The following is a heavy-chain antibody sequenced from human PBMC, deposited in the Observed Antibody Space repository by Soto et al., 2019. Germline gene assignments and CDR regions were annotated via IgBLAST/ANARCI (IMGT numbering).Heavy chain of an antibody. CDR1: GGSISTYY. J-gene: IGHJ3*02. D-gene: IGHD6-13*01. V-gene: IGHV4-59*01. CDR2: IYYSGST. Sequence: ETLSLTCTVSGGSISTYYWTWIRQPPGKGLEWIGFIYYSGSTNYNPSLKSRVTISLDTSRIQFSLKLNSVTSADTAVYFCARRVAAAPMYAFDIWGQGTMVTVSS. CDR3: ARRVAAAPMYAFDI.